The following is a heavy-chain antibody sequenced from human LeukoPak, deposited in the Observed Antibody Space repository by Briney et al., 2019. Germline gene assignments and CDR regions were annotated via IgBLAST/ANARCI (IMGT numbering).Heavy chain of an antibody. Sequence: PSETLSLTCTVSGGSISSSSYYWGWIRQPPGKGLEWIGSIYYSGSTYYNPSLKSRVTISVDTSKNQFSLKLSSVTAADTAVYYCARGVLDYWGQGTLVTVSS. V-gene: IGHV4-39*01. CDR3: ARGVLDY. D-gene: IGHD6-6*01. CDR2: IYYSGST. CDR1: GGSISSSSYY. J-gene: IGHJ4*02.